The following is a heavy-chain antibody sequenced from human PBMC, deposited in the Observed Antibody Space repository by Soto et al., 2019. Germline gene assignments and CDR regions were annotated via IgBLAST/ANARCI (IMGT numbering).Heavy chain of an antibody. Sequence: EVQLLESGGGLVQPGGSLRLSCAASGFTFSSYAMSWVRQAPGKGLEWVSAISGSGGSTYYADSVKGRFTISRDNSKNTLDLQMNSRRAEDTAVYYCAKDLGGIYYGSGSYGRSDAFDIWGQGTMVTVSS. CDR3: AKDLGGIYYGSGSYGRSDAFDI. J-gene: IGHJ3*02. CDR1: GFTFSSYA. CDR2: ISGSGGST. V-gene: IGHV3-23*01. D-gene: IGHD3-10*01.